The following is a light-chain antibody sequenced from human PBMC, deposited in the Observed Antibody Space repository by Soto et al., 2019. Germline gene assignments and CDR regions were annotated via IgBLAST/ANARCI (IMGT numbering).Light chain of an antibody. CDR3: QQYYSTPQNT. CDR2: WAS. J-gene: IGKJ2*01. Sequence: DIVMTQSPDSLAVSLGERATINCKSSQSVLYSSNNKNYLAWYQQKPGQPPKLLIYWASTRESGVPDRFSGSGSGTDFTHTISSLQAEDVAVYYCQQYYSTPQNTFGQGTKLEIK. V-gene: IGKV4-1*01. CDR1: QSVLYSSNNKNY.